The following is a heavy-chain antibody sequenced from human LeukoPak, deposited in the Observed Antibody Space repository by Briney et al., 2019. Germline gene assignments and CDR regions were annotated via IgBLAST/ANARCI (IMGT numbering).Heavy chain of an antibody. V-gene: IGHV3-23*01. CDR2: ITGSGDNT. J-gene: IGHJ4*02. CDR3: ARDPSSGYYLYFDY. D-gene: IGHD3-22*01. CDR1: GFTFGIYG. Sequence: GGSLRLSCAASGFTFGIYGMNWVRQAPGKGLEWVSAITGSGDNTYYAASVKGRFTISRDNSKNTLYLQMNSLRPDDTAVYYCARDPSSGYYLYFDYWGQGTLLTVSS.